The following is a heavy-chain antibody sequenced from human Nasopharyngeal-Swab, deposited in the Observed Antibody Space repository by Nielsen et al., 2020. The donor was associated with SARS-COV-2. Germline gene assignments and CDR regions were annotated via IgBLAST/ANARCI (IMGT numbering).Heavy chain of an antibody. CDR3: ARRKREEVRGVRYYFDY. V-gene: IGHV4-39*01. CDR2: IYYSGST. Sequence: RQAPGKGLEWIGYIYYSGSTYYNPSLKSRVTISVDTSKNQFSLKLSSVTAADTAVYYCARRKREEVRGVRYYFDYWGQGTLVTVSS. J-gene: IGHJ4*02. D-gene: IGHD3-10*01.